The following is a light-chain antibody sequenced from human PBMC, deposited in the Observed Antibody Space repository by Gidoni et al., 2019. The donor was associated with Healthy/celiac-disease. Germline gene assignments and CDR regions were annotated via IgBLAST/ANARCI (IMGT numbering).Light chain of an antibody. V-gene: IGKV3-11*01. CDR1: QSVNSY. CDR2: DAS. J-gene: IGKJ5*01. CDR3: QQRSNWPPT. Sequence: EIVLTQPPATLSLSPGERATLSCRARQSVNSYLAWYQQKPGQAPRLHIYDASNRATGIPARFSGSGSETDFTLTISSLEPEDCAVYYCQQRSNWPPTFGQGTRLEIQ.